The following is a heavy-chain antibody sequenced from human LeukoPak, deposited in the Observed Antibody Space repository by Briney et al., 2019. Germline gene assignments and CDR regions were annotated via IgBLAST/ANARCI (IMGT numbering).Heavy chain of an antibody. Sequence: PGGSLRLSCAASGFTFSSYGMSWVRQAPGKGLVWVSRINSDGSSTSYADSVKGRFTISRDNSKSTLFLQMNSLRAEDTAVYFCAKDQRDYGVYYYYMDVWGKGTTVTVSS. CDR2: INSDGSST. CDR1: GFTFSSYG. J-gene: IGHJ6*03. D-gene: IGHD4-17*01. V-gene: IGHV3-23*01. CDR3: AKDQRDYGVYYYYMDV.